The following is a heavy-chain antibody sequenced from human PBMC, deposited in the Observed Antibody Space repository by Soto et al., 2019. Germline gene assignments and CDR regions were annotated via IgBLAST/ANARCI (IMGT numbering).Heavy chain of an antibody. V-gene: IGHV3-21*06. CDR3: ARDNLYLDY. Sequence: EVQLVESGGGLVKPGGSLRLTCAASGLSFSSDTMIWVRQAPGKGLEWVSSIASSSSYIYYADSVKGRFTISRDNAKNSLYLQMNSLRAEDTAVYYCARDNLYLDYWGQGTLVTVSS. J-gene: IGHJ4*02. CDR1: GLSFSSDT. CDR2: IASSSSYI.